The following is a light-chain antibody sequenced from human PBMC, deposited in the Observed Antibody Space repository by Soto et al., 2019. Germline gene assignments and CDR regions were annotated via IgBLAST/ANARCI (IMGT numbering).Light chain of an antibody. Sequence: QSVLTQPASVSGSPGQSITISCTGTSSDVGAYNFVSWYQQHPGKAPKLMIYEVSNRPSGVSNRFSGSKSGNTASLTISGPQAEDEADYYCNSYTSSAARVFGTGTKVTVL. V-gene: IGLV2-14*01. CDR3: NSYTSSAARV. J-gene: IGLJ1*01. CDR2: EVS. CDR1: SSDVGAYNF.